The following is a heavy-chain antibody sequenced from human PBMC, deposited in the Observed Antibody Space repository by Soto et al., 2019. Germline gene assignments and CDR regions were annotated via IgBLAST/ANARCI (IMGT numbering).Heavy chain of an antibody. CDR3: SHMESRVASYGMDV. V-gene: IGHV2-5*02. Sequence: QITLKESGPTLVKPTQTLTLTCTFSGFSLDTSGVGVGWIRQPPGKALEWLTLIYWDDDKRYSPYLRSRRTITKDTSKNQVVLTMTNMDPVDTATYYCSHMESRVASYGMDVWGQGTTVTVSS. CDR1: GFSLDTSGVG. J-gene: IGHJ6*02. CDR2: IYWDDDK. D-gene: IGHD3-3*01.